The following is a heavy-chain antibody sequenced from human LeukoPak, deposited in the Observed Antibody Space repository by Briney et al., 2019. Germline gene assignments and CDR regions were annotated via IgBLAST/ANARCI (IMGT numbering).Heavy chain of an antibody. CDR1: GISLSNYA. V-gene: IGHV3-23*01. CDR3: AKRGVVIRGILVIGYHQEAYHYDF. Sequence: GGSLRLSCVVSGISLSNYAMTWVRQAPGKGLEWVSYISERGGSTTYADSVKGRFTISRDTSLNTLYLQMNNLRAEDTAVYFCAKRGVVIRGILVIGYHQEAYHYDFWGQGVQVTVSS. J-gene: IGHJ4*02. D-gene: IGHD3-10*01. CDR2: ISERGGST.